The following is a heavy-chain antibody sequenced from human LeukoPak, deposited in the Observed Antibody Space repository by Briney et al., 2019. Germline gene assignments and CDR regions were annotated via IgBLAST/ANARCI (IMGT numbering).Heavy chain of an antibody. Sequence: GGSLRLSCAASGFTFSSYAMSWVRQAPGKRLEWVSAISGSGGSTYYADSVKGRFTISRDNSKNTLYLQMNSPRAEDTAVYYCAKELSSGWYSEFDYWGQGTLVTVSS. CDR2: ISGSGGST. V-gene: IGHV3-23*01. CDR3: AKELSSGWYSEFDY. J-gene: IGHJ4*02. CDR1: GFTFSSYA. D-gene: IGHD6-19*01.